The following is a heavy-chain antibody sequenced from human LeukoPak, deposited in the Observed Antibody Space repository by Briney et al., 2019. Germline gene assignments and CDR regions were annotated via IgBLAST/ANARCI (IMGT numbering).Heavy chain of an antibody. J-gene: IGHJ4*02. D-gene: IGHD2-21*01. Sequence: GSLRLSCTFSGGSITRSNYYWGWLRQPPGKALEWIGSMYNTGGSYYNPSLKSRVTISVDTSKNQFSLKVNSVTAADTAVYYCGIAPDYWGQGTLVTVSS. CDR2: MYNTGGS. CDR1: GGSITRSNYY. CDR3: GIAPDY. V-gene: IGHV4-39*01.